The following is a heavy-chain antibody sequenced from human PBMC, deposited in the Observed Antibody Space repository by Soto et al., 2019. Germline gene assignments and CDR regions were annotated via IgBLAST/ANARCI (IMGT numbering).Heavy chain of an antibody. J-gene: IGHJ5*02. CDR3: ARDSPATMDLFDP. V-gene: IGHV4-61*01. CDR1: GGSVSSGTYY. Sequence: PSETLSLTCTISGGSVSSGTYYWSWIRQPPGKRLEWIGYIHYSGTTRYNPSLKSRVTISVDRSRDQFSLKLSSVTAADTGVYYCARDSPATMDLFDPWGQGTLVTVSS. CDR2: IHYSGTT. D-gene: IGHD6-25*01.